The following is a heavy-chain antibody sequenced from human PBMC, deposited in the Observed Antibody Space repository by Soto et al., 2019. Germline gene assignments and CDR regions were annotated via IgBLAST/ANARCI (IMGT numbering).Heavy chain of an antibody. Sequence: PVGSLRLSCAASGFTFSSYAMHWVRQAPGKGLEWVAVISYDGSNKYYADSVKGRFTISRDNSKNTLYLQMNSLRAEDTAVYYCARSIHPYNWFDPWGQGTLVTVSS. CDR1: GFTFSSYA. CDR2: ISYDGSNK. CDR3: ARSIHPYNWFDP. J-gene: IGHJ5*02. V-gene: IGHV3-30-3*01.